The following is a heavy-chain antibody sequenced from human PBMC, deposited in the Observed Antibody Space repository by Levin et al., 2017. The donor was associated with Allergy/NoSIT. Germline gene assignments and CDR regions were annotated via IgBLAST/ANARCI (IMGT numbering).Heavy chain of an antibody. CDR2: IYYSGTT. V-gene: IGHV4-39*01. CDR3: ARHTALLWFEELVFDS. Sequence: SETLSLTCTVSGGSFITSSYFWAWIRQPPGKGLEWLGSIYYSGTTYYNPSLKSRLTISIDTSTNQFSLKLRSVTAADTDVYYCARHTALLWFEELVFDSWGRGNLVAVSS. D-gene: IGHD3-10*01. J-gene: IGHJ4*02. CDR1: GGSFITSSYF.